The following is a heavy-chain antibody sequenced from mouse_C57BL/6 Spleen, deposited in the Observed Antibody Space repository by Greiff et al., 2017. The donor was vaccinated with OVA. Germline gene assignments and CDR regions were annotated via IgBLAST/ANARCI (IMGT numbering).Heavy chain of an antibody. J-gene: IGHJ4*01. CDR2: INPGSGGT. Sequence: VQVVESGAELVRPGTSVKVSCKASGYAFTNYLIEWVKQRPGQGLEWIGVINPGSGGTNYNEKFKGKATLTADKSSSTAYMQLSSLTSEDSAVYFCARGSNYAMDYWGQGTSVTVSS. CDR3: ARGSNYAMDY. V-gene: IGHV1-54*01. D-gene: IGHD5-1*01. CDR1: GYAFTNYL.